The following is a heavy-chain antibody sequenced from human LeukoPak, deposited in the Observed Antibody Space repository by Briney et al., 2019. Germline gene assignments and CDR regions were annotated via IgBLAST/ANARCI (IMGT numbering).Heavy chain of an antibody. V-gene: IGHV4-4*02. Sequence: SETLSLTCAISGASISSTNWWIWVRQPPGKGLEWIGEMHHSGRTNYNPSLKSRVTISVDKSKNQVFLRLNSVAAADTALYYCARAQEGCSRASCYLEPWGQGTLVTVSS. CDR3: ARAQEGCSRASCYLEP. D-gene: IGHD2-2*01. CDR2: MHHSGRT. J-gene: IGHJ5*02. CDR1: GASISSTNW.